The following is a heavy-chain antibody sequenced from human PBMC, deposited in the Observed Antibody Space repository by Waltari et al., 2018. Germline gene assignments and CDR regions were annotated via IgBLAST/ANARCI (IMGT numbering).Heavy chain of an antibody. V-gene: IGHV3-23*01. CDR2: ISDSGVIT. CDR1: GFTFISYA. CDR3: AKSRGSYSLDY. Sequence: EVHLLESGGGLVQPGGSLRLSCAASGFTFISYAMSWVRQAPGKGLEWVSGISDSGVITKYADSVKGRFTISRDNSKNTLYLQMNSLRAEDTAVYYCAKSRGSYSLDYWGQGTLVTVSS. J-gene: IGHJ4*02. D-gene: IGHD1-26*01.